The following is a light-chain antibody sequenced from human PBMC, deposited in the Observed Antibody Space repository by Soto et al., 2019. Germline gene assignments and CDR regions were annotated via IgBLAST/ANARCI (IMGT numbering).Light chain of an antibody. CDR3: QQYGGSPPFT. V-gene: IGKV3-20*01. CDR1: QSVSSSY. CDR2: GAS. Sequence: EIVLTQSPGTLSLSPGERATLSCRASQSVSSSYLAWYQQKPGQAPRLLISGASSRATGIPDRFSGSGSGPDFTLTISRLEPEDFAVYYCQQYGGSPPFTFGPGTKVDIK. J-gene: IGKJ3*01.